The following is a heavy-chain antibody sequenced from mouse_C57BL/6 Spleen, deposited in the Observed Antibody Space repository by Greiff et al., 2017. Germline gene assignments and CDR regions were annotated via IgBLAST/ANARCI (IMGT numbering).Heavy chain of an antibody. CDR2: IDPSDSYT. V-gene: IGHV1-69*01. CDR3: ARGYSYYFDY. Sequence: VQLQQPGAELVMPGASVKLSCKASGYTFTSYWMHWVKQRPGQGLEWIGEIDPSDSYTNYNQKFKGKSTLTVDKSSSTAYMQLSSLTSADSAVYYCARGYSYYFDYWGQGTTLTVSS. D-gene: IGHD2-3*01. J-gene: IGHJ2*01. CDR1: GYTFTSYW.